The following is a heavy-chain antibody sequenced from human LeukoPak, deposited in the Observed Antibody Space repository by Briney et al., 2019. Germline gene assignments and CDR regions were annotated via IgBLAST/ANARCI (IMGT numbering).Heavy chain of an antibody. J-gene: IGHJ3*02. CDR2: ISTDGSST. CDR1: GFTFSSYW. D-gene: IGHD6-6*01. V-gene: IGHV3-74*01. Sequence: GGSLRLSCAASGFTFSSYWMHWVRQAPGEGLVWVSRISTDGSSTNSADSVKGRFTISRDNAKNTLYLQMTSLRAEDTAVYYCVREYSSSSGRAFDIWGQGTMVTVSP. CDR3: VREYSSSSGRAFDI.